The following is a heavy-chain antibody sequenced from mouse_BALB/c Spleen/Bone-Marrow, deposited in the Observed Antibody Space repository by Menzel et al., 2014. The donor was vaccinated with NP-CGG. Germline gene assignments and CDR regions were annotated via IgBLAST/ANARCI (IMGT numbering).Heavy chain of an antibody. Sequence: EVQLQQSGPELVKPGASMKISCKASGYSFTGYTMNWVKQSHGENLEWIGLINPYNGGISYNQKFKGKATLTVDKSSSTAYMELLSLTSEDSAVYYCARDGNGFVYWGQGTLVTVSA. CDR3: ARDGNGFVY. D-gene: IGHD2-1*01. CDR1: GYSFTGYT. V-gene: IGHV1-34*01. J-gene: IGHJ3*01. CDR2: INPYNGGI.